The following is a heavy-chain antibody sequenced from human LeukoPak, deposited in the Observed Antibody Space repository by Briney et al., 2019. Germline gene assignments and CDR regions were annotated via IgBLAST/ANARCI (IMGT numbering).Heavy chain of an antibody. CDR2: IYPGDSDT. CDR3: ARVSGRLGIAVAGRGNWFDP. V-gene: IGHV5-51*01. CDR1: GYSFTSYW. D-gene: IGHD6-19*01. Sequence: GESLKISCKGSGYSFTSYWIGWVRQMPGKGLEWMGIIYPGDSDTRYSPSFQGQVTISADKSISTAYLQWSSLKASDTAMYYCARVSGRLGIAVAGRGNWFDPWGQGTLVTVSS. J-gene: IGHJ5*02.